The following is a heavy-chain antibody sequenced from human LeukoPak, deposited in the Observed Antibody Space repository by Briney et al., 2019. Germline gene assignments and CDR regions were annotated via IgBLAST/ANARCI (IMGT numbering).Heavy chain of an antibody. CDR3: AKDPLKRGAINSWFDP. V-gene: IGHV3-30*02. CDR1: GFTFSSYG. D-gene: IGHD2/OR15-2a*01. CDR2: TRYDGSNK. Sequence: GGSLRLSCAASGFTFSSYGMHWVRQAPGKGLEWVAFTRYDGSNKYYADSVKGRFTISRDNSKNTLYLQMNSLRAEDTAVYYCAKDPLKRGAINSWFDPWGQGTLVTVSS. J-gene: IGHJ5*02.